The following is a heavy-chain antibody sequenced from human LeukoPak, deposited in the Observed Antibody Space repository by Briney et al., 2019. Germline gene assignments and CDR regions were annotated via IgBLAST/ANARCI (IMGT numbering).Heavy chain of an antibody. Sequence: HPGGSLRLSCAASRFSFRSYDMHWVRQAPGKGLEWLAVSSYDEGHTYYTHSVKGRFTISRDNSKNTLYLQMNSLRPEDTAVYYCAKDGQLGGSSWFTLYFDYWGQGTLVTVSS. CDR1: RFSFRSYD. CDR3: AKDGQLGGSSWFTLYFDY. J-gene: IGHJ4*02. D-gene: IGHD6-13*01. V-gene: IGHV3-30*18. CDR2: SSYDEGHT.